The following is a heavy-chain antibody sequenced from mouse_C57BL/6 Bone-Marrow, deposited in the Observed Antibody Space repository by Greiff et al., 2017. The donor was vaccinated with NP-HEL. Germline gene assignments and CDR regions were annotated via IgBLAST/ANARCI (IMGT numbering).Heavy chain of an antibody. Sequence: VQLQQPGAELVKPGASVKMSCKASGYTFTSYWITWVKQRPGQGLEWIGDIYPGSGSTNYNEKFKSKATLTVDTSSSTAYMQLSSLTSEDSAVYYCADSMVTTNAMGYWGQGTSVTVSS. V-gene: IGHV1-55*01. CDR3: ADSMVTTNAMGY. CDR1: GYTFTSYW. CDR2: IYPGSGST. J-gene: IGHJ4*01. D-gene: IGHD2-2*01.